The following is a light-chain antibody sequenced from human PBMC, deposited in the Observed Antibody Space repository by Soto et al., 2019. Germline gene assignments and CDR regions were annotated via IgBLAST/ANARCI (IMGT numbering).Light chain of an antibody. CDR2: DVI. V-gene: IGLV2-14*03. CDR1: SSDIGGYNY. CDR3: FSYTSTTIYV. J-gene: IGLJ1*01. Sequence: QSALTQPASVSGSPGQSITISCTGTSSDIGGYNYVSWYQHHPGKAPKLIIFDVINRPSGVSNRFSGSKSGNTASLTIFGLQADDEADYYCFSYTSTTIYVFGSGTKLTV.